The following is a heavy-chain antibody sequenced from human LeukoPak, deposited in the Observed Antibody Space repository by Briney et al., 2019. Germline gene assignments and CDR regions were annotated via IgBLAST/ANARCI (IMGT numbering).Heavy chain of an antibody. J-gene: IGHJ4*02. CDR3: ARGVEGFDY. V-gene: IGHV4-30-2*01. Sequence: SETLSLTCAVSGXSISSGGDSWSWIRQPPGKGLESIGYIYHSGSTYYNPSLNTRVTISLDRSKNQFSLELSSVTAADTAVYYCARGVEGFDYWGQGTLVTVSS. CDR2: IYHSGST. CDR1: GXSISSGGDS.